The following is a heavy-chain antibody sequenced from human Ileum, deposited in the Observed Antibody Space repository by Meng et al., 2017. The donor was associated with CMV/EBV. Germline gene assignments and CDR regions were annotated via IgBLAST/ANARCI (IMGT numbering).Heavy chain of an antibody. V-gene: IGHV4-39*01. CDR2: IYHGGST. Sequence: SETLSLTCTVSGVSISSSSYWWGWIRQPPGKGLEWIGSIYHGGSTYHNPSLKSRVTISVVTSNNQFSLTLNSVTAADTAVYYCARPAGQDLYLHFDFWGQGTPVTVSS. J-gene: IGHJ4*02. CDR3: ARPAGQDLYLHFDF. CDR1: GVSISSSSYW. D-gene: IGHD2-2*02.